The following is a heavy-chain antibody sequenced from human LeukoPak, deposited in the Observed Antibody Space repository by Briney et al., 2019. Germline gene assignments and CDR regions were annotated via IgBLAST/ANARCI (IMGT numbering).Heavy chain of an antibody. J-gene: IGHJ4*02. V-gene: IGHV3-7*01. Sequence: PGGSLRLSCAASGFTFSSYWMSWVRQAPGKGLEWVANIKQDGSEKYYVDSVKGRFTISRDNAKNSLYLQMNSLRAEDTAVYYCARVTYYDFWSGYMGYWGQGTLVTVSS. CDR2: IKQDGSEK. CDR3: ARVTYYDFWSGYMGY. CDR1: GFTFSSYW. D-gene: IGHD3-3*01.